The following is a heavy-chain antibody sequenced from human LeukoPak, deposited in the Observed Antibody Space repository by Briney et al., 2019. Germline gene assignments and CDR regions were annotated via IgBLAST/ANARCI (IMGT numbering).Heavy chain of an antibody. D-gene: IGHD2-2*01. CDR1: GFTFSSHW. CDR3: ARDVCSSTSCSFDY. CDR2: IQQDGSDK. V-gene: IGHV3-7*03. Sequence: GGSLRLSCAASGFTFSSHWMSWVRQAPGKGLEWVANIQQDGSDKNYVDSAKGRFTISRDNAKNSLYLQMNSLRAEDTALYHCARDVCSSTSCSFDYWGQGTLVTVSS. J-gene: IGHJ4*02.